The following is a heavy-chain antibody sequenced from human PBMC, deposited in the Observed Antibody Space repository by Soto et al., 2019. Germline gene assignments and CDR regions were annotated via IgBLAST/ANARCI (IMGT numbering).Heavy chain of an antibody. D-gene: IGHD1-7*01. Sequence: SETLSLTCTVSGGSISSSSYYWGWIRQPPGKGLEWIGSIYYSGSTYYNPSLKSRVTISVDTSKNQFSLKLSSVTAADTAVYYCARQGKELRLPNWFDPWGQGTLVTVSS. CDR1: GGSISSSSYY. CDR2: IYYSGST. CDR3: ARQGKELRLPNWFDP. J-gene: IGHJ5*02. V-gene: IGHV4-39*01.